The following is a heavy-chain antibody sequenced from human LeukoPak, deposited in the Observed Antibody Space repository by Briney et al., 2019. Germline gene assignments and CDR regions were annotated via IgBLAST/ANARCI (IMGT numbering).Heavy chain of an antibody. CDR2: IKQDGSEK. J-gene: IGHJ5*02. CDR3: ARQSLRIAAAGMPVGWFDP. D-gene: IGHD6-13*01. Sequence: GGSLRLSCAASGFTFSSYWMSWVRQAPGKGLEWVANIKQDGSEKYYVDSVKGRFTISRDNAKNSLYLQMNSLRAEDTAVYYCARQSLRIAAAGMPVGWFDPWGQGTLVTVSS. CDR1: GFTFSSYW. V-gene: IGHV3-7*01.